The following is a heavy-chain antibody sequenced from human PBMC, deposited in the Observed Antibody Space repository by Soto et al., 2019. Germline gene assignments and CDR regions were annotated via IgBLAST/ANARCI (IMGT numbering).Heavy chain of an antibody. J-gene: IGHJ4*02. CDR1: GYTFTSYD. Sequence: ASVKVSCKASGYTFTSYDINWVRQATGQGLEWMGWMNPNSGNTGYAQKFQGRVTMTTDTSTSTAYMELRSLRSDDTAVYYCARLRGYSGYGGFDYWGQGTLVTVSS. V-gene: IGHV1-8*01. CDR3: ARLRGYSGYGGFDY. CDR2: MNPNSGNT. D-gene: IGHD5-12*01.